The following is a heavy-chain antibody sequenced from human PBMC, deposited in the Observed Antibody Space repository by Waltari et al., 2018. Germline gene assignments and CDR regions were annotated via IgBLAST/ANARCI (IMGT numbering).Heavy chain of an antibody. CDR1: GYTFSGYY. CDR3: ARAPTSGPLRVFAY. J-gene: IGHJ4*02. D-gene: IGHD6-19*01. Sequence: QVQVVQSGAEVKKPGASVKVSCKASGYTFSGYYIHWVRQAPGQGLEWMGWINPNSGGTNHAQKFQGRVSMTRDTSISTAYMELSSLRSDDAAVYYCARAPTSGPLRVFAYWGQGTLVTVSS. V-gene: IGHV1-2*02. CDR2: INPNSGGT.